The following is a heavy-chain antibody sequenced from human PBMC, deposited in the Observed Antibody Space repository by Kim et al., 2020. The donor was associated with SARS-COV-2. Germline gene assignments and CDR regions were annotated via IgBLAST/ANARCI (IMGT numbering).Heavy chain of an antibody. D-gene: IGHD6-13*01. CDR1: GYSFTSYW. V-gene: IGHV5-51*01. CDR3: ARRSASSSWAYYYYYGMEV. CDR2: IYPGDSDT. Sequence: GESLKISCKGSGYSFTSYWIGWVRQMPGKGLEWMGIIYPGDSDTRYSPSFQGQVTISADKSISTAYLQWSSLKASDTAMYYCARRSASSSWAYYYYYGMEVWGHGTTVTGSS. J-gene: IGHJ6*02.